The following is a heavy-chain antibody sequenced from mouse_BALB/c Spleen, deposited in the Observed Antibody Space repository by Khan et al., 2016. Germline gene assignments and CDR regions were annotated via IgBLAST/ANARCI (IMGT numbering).Heavy chain of an antibody. CDR1: GFTFSVYY. D-gene: IGHD2-1*01. Sequence: EVELVESGGGLVKPGGSLRLSCAASGFTFSVYYMYWVRQTPEKRLEWVATISDGGTYTYYPDSVKGRFTISRDNAKNILYLQMSSLKSEDTAMYYCARERDGNHYYAMDYWGQGTSVTVSS. V-gene: IGHV5-4*02. J-gene: IGHJ4*01. CDR2: ISDGGTYT. CDR3: ARERDGNHYYAMDY.